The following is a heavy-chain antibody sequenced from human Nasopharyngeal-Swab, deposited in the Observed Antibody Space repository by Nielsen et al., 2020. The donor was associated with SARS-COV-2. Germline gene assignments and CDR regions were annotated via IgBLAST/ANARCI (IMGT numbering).Heavy chain of an antibody. V-gene: IGHV4-30-4*01. CDR3: AGNCGGDCYLHDY. J-gene: IGHJ4*02. CDR1: GGSISSGDYY. Sequence: SETLSLTCTVSGGSISSGDYYWSWIRQPPGKGLEWIGYIYYSGSTYYNPSLKSRVTISVDTSKNQFSLKLSSVTAADTAVYYCAGNCGGDCYLHDYWGQGTLVTVSS. D-gene: IGHD2-21*02. CDR2: IYYSGST.